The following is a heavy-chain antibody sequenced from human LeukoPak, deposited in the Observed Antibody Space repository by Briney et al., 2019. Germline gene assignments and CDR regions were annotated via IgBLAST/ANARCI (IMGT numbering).Heavy chain of an antibody. CDR2: ISTSSSTI. J-gene: IGHJ4*02. Sequence: PGGSLRLSCAVSGFTFSSYSMNWVRQAPGKGLEWVSYISTSSSTIYYADSVKGRFTISRDNAKNSLYLQMNSLRDEGTAMYYCAREVDIRLGELSSFDYWGQGTLVTVSS. D-gene: IGHD3-16*02. CDR1: GFTFSSYS. V-gene: IGHV3-48*02. CDR3: AREVDIRLGELSSFDY.